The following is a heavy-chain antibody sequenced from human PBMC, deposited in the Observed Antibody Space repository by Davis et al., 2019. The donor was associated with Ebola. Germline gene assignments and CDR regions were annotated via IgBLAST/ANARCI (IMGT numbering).Heavy chain of an antibody. D-gene: IGHD3-16*01. CDR3: ARGGDYIWGSYSYYYYYGMDV. Sequence: GSLRLSCTVSGGSISSYYWSWIRQPPGKGLEWIGYIYYSGSTNYNPSLKSRVTISVGTSKNQFSLKLSSVTAADTAVYYCARGGDYIWGSYSYYYYYGMDVWGQGTTVTVSS. V-gene: IGHV4-59*12. J-gene: IGHJ6*02. CDR1: GGSISSYY. CDR2: IYYSGST.